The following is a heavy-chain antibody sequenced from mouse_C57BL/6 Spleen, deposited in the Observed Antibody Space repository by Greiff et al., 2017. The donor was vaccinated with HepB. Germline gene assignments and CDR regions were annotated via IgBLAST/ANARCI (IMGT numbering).Heavy chain of an antibody. Sequence: EVQLQESVAELVRPGASVKLSCTASGFNIKNTYMHWVKQRPEQGLEWIGRIDPANGNTKYAPKFQGKATITADTSSNTAYLQLSSLPSDDTAIYYCARDLDYYGSSYGDFDVWGTGTTVTVSS. V-gene: IGHV14-3*01. CDR2: IDPANGNT. CDR3: ARDLDYYGSSYGDFDV. D-gene: IGHD1-1*01. J-gene: IGHJ1*03. CDR1: GFNIKNTY.